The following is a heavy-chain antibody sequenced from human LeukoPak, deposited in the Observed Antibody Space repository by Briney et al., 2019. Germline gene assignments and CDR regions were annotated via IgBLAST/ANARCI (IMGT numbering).Heavy chain of an antibody. J-gene: IGHJ4*02. Sequence: GRSLRLSCAASGFTFSSYGMHWVRQAPGKGLEWVAVISYDGSNKYYADSVKGRFTISRDNSKSTLYLQMNSLRAEDTAVYYCAKVSGRFLEWLLSHFDYWGQGTLVTVSS. CDR3: AKVSGRFLEWLLSHFDY. CDR2: ISYDGSNK. CDR1: GFTFSSYG. D-gene: IGHD3-3*01. V-gene: IGHV3-30*18.